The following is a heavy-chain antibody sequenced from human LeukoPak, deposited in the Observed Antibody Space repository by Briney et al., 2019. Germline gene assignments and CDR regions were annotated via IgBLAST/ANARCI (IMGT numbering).Heavy chain of an antibody. V-gene: IGHV1-8*01. CDR2: MNPNSGNT. J-gene: IGHJ5*02. Sequence: ASVKVSCKASGYTFTSYDINWVRQATGQGLGWMGWMNPNSGNTGYAQKFQGRVTMTRNTSISTAYMELSSLRSEDTAVYYCARGLIRDDSSGYYYVGGWFDPWGQGTLVTVSS. CDR3: ARGLIRDDSSGYYYVGGWFDP. CDR1: GYTFTSYD. D-gene: IGHD3-22*01.